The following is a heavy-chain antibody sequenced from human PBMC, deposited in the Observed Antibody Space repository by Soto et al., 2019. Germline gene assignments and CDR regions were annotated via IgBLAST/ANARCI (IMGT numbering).Heavy chain of an antibody. Sequence: PGGSLRLSCAASGFTFSNAWMNWVRQAPGKGLEWVGRIKSKTDGGTTDYAAPVKGRFTISRDDSKNTLYLQMNSLKTEDTAVYYCMSSSWFTRYYYYGMDVWGQGTTVTVSS. D-gene: IGHD6-13*01. J-gene: IGHJ6*02. CDR1: GFTFSNAW. CDR2: IKSKTDGGTT. CDR3: MSSSWFTRYYYYGMDV. V-gene: IGHV3-15*07.